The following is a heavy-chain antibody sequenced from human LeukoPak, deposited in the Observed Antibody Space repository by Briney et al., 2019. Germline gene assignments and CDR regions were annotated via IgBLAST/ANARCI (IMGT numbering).Heavy chain of an antibody. CDR3: AKDLHQTFVFDSSGYYSDAFGM. J-gene: IGHJ3*02. CDR2: ISGSGDNT. V-gene: IGHV3-23*01. CDR1: GFTFSSYG. Sequence: PGGSLRLSCAASGFTFSSYGMHWVRQAPGKGLEWVSTISGSGDNTYYADSVKGRFTISRDNSKNTLSLHMNTLRAEDTAVYYCAKDLHQTFVFDSSGYYSDAFGMWGQGTMVTVSP. D-gene: IGHD3-22*01.